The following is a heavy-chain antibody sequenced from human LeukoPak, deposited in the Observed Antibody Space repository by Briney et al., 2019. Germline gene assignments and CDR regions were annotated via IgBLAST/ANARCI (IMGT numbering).Heavy chain of an antibody. Sequence: GGSLRLSCAASGFTFSSYTMSWVRQAPGKGLEWVSAISGSGGSTYYADSVKGRFTISRDNSKNTLYLQMNSLRAEDTAVYYCAKDPFVGYYDSSGYYSPDYYFDYWGQGTLVTVSS. CDR3: AKDPFVGYYDSSGYYSPDYYFDY. CDR1: GFTFSSYT. V-gene: IGHV3-23*01. D-gene: IGHD3-22*01. J-gene: IGHJ4*02. CDR2: ISGSGGST.